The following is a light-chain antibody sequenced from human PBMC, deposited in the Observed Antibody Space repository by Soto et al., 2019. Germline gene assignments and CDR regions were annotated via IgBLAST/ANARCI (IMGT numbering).Light chain of an antibody. J-gene: IGLJ3*02. V-gene: IGLV6-57*04. Sequence: NFMLTQPHSVSESPGKTVTISCTRSSGRVASNYVQWYQQRPGSAPTTVIFEDDQRPSGVPDRFSGSKSGNTASLTISGLQAEDEADYYCCSYAGSYGFGGGTKLTVL. CDR3: CSYAGSYG. CDR1: SGRVASNY. CDR2: EDD.